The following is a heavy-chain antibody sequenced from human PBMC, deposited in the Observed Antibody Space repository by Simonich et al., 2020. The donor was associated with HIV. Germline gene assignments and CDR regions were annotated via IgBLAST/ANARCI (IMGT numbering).Heavy chain of an antibody. Sequence: QVQLQQWGAGLLKPSETLSLTCAVYGGSFSGYYWGWIRQPPGKGLEWIGEINHSGHTNYNPSLKSRVTISVDTSKNQFSLKLSSVTAADTAVYYCARRHPTTVTTPYFDYWGQGTLVTVSS. CDR3: ARRHPTTVTTPYFDY. CDR1: GGSFSGYY. CDR2: INHSGHT. D-gene: IGHD4-17*01. V-gene: IGHV4-34*01. J-gene: IGHJ4*02.